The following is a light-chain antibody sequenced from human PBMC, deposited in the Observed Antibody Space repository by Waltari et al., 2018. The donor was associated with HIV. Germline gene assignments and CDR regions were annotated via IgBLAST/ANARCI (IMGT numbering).Light chain of an antibody. CDR3: SSWDDSLSGLWV. Sequence: QSVLTQPPSASGTPGQRVNISCSGSSSNIGSNYVYWYQQLPGTAPKLLIFLNSRLPSGVPDRISGSKSGTSASLAISGLRSEDEADYFCSSWDDSLSGLWVFGGGTKLTVL. CDR1: SSNIGSNY. V-gene: IGLV1-47*01. CDR2: LNS. J-gene: IGLJ3*02.